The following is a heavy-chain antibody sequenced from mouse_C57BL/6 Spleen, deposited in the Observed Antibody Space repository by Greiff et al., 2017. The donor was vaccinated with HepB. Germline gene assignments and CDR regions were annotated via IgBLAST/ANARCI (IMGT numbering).Heavy chain of an antibody. Sequence: QVQLKESGPGLVQPSQSLSITCTVSGFSLTSYGVHWVRQSPGKGLEWLGVIWSGGSTDYNAAFISRLSISKDNSKSQVFFKMNSLQADDTAIYYCASYYDYDVGAMDYWGQGTSVTVSS. CDR3: ASYYDYDVGAMDY. D-gene: IGHD2-4*01. CDR2: IWSGGST. J-gene: IGHJ4*01. CDR1: GFSLTSYG. V-gene: IGHV2-2*01.